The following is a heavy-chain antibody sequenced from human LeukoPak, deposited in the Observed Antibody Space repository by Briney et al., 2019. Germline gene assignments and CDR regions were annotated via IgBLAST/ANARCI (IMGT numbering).Heavy chain of an antibody. CDR3: ASLQLWLQQEAFDI. V-gene: IGHV3-53*01. Sequence: PGGSLRLSCAASGFTVSSNYMSWVRQAPGKGLEWVSVIYSGGSTYYADSVKGRFTISRDNSKNTLYLQMNSLRAEDTAVYYCASLQLWLQQEAFDIWGQGTMVTVSS. CDR2: IYSGGST. D-gene: IGHD5-18*01. J-gene: IGHJ3*02. CDR1: GFTVSSNY.